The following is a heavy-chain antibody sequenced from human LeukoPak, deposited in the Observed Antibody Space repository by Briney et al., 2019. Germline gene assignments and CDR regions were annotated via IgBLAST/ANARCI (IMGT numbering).Heavy chain of an antibody. CDR3: ARETSQKGAHYMDV. CDR2: INYSGST. J-gene: IGHJ6*03. Sequence: SETLSFTCTVSGGPISSYYWRWIRQPPGKGLEWIGYINYSGSTNYNPSRKSRVTISVDTSKNQFSLKLSSVIAADTAVYYCARETSQKGAHYMDVWGKGTTVTISS. V-gene: IGHV4-59*01. CDR1: GGPISSYY. D-gene: IGHD3-16*01.